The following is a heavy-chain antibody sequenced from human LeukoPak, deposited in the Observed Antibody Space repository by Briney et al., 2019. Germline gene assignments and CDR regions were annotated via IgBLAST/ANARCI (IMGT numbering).Heavy chain of an antibody. CDR3: AREDYGSGWTGWFDP. D-gene: IGHD6-19*01. J-gene: IGHJ5*02. Sequence: KPGGSLRLSCAASGFTFGLYTMNWVRQAPGQGLEWVSSISSSSGYIYYADSVKGRFTISRDNAENSLYLQMNSLRAEDTAIYFCAREDYGSGWTGWFDPWGQGTLVTVSS. CDR2: ISSSSGYI. V-gene: IGHV3-21*01. CDR1: GFTFGLYT.